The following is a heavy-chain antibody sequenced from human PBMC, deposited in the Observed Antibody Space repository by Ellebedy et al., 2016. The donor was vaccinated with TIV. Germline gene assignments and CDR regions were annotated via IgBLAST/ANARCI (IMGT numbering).Heavy chain of an antibody. CDR1: GFTFSSYG. Sequence: GGSLRLSXAASGFTFSSYGMHWVRQAPGKGLEWVASISPTSRYIYYADSLKDRLTISRDNANSSLYLQMTSLRAEDTAVYYCARESLLHGVLVRDTFDFWGQGTVVTVS. CDR3: ARESLLHGVLVRDTFDF. D-gene: IGHD4-17*01. J-gene: IGHJ3*01. V-gene: IGHV3-21*01. CDR2: ISPTSRYI.